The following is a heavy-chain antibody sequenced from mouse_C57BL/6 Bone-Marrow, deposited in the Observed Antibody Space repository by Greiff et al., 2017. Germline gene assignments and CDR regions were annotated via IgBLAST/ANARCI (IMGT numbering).Heavy chain of an antibody. V-gene: IGHV5-6*01. CDR3: ARQNYGSRPFAY. J-gene: IGHJ3*01. CDR1: GFTFSSYG. Sequence: VQLKESGGDLVKPGGSLKLSCAASGFTFSSYGMSWVRQTPDKRLEWVATISSGGSYTYYPDSVKGRFTISRDHAKNTLYLQMSSLKSEDTAMYYCARQNYGSRPFAYWGQGTLVTVSA. CDR2: ISSGGSYT. D-gene: IGHD1-1*01.